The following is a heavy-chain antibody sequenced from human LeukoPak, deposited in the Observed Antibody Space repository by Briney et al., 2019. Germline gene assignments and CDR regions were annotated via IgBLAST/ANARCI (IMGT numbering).Heavy chain of an antibody. V-gene: IGHV4-59*01. J-gene: IGHJ3*02. D-gene: IGHD7-27*01. CDR2: FHYSGTT. CDR1: GGSMRSYF. Sequence: SETLPLTCTVSGGSMRSYFWSWIRQPPGRGLEWVGYFHYSGTTNYYPTLKSRVTISLDTSKSQFSLKLSSITAADTAVYYCARGSRGDGAAFDIWGQGTMVTVSS. CDR3: ARGSRGDGAAFDI.